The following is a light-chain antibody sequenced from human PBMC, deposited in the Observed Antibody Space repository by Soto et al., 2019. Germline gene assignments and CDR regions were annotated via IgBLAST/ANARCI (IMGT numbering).Light chain of an antibody. CDR2: KAS. Sequence: DIKMTQSPSTLSGSVGDRVTITCRASQTISSWLAWYQQKPGKAPKLLIYKASSLQSGVPSRFSGSGSGTEFTLTISSLQPDDFATYYCHQYKTYWPFGHGTKVDIK. V-gene: IGKV1-5*03. J-gene: IGKJ1*01. CDR1: QTISSW. CDR3: HQYKTYWP.